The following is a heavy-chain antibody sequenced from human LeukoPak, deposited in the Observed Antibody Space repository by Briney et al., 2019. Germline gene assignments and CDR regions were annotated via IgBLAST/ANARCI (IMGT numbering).Heavy chain of an antibody. CDR2: ISGTGDNT. V-gene: IGHV3-23*01. CDR3: AKGPLIEVAGTTWDY. J-gene: IGHJ4*02. CDR1: GVTFSGYA. Sequence: GGALRLSCAVSGVTFSGYAMSWVRQAPGKGLDWVSAISGTGDNTYYADSVKGRFAISRDNSKNTLYLQMTSLRAEDTAVYYCAKGPLIEVAGTTWDYWGQGTLVTVSS. D-gene: IGHD6-19*01.